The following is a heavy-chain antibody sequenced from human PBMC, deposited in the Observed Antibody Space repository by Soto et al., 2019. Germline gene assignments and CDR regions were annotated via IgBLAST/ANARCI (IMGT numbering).Heavy chain of an antibody. CDR1: GGSISSSSYY. D-gene: IGHD3-3*01. V-gene: IGHV4-39*01. CDR2: IYYSGST. CDR3: ARHPSITIFGVVHFDY. Sequence: SETLSLTCTVSGGSISSSSYYWGWIRQPPGKGLEWIGSIYYSGSTYYNPSLKSRVTISVDTSKNQFSLKLSSVTAADMAVYYCARHPSITIFGVVHFDYWGQGTLVTVSS. J-gene: IGHJ4*02.